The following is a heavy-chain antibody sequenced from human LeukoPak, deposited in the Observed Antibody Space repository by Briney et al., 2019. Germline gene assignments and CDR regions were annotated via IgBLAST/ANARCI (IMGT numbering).Heavy chain of an antibody. J-gene: IGHJ5*02. CDR2: ISSSGRTI. V-gene: IGHV3-11*01. CDR1: GFTFSDYY. D-gene: IGHD1-7*01. Sequence: GGSLRLSCAASGFTFSDYYMSWIRQAPGKGLEWVSYISSSGRTIYYADSVKGRFTISRGNAKNSLYLQMNSLRAEDTAVYYCARDLVAGTTSSHRVDPWGQGTLVTVSS. CDR3: ARDLVAGTTSSHRVDP.